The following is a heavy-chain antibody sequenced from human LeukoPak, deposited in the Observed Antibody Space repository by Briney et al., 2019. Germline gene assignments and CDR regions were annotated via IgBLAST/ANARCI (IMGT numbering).Heavy chain of an antibody. J-gene: IGHJ5*02. V-gene: IGHV1-69*13. CDR1: GGTFSSYA. D-gene: IGHD6-13*01. CDR2: IIPMFGTA. Sequence: LVKVTCKSSGGTFSSYAMSRVRQTPGQGLVWMGGIIPMFGTANYAQKFQGRVTITADESANIAYMELSSLRSEDTAVYYCARGPFPLAATVATNNWFVPWGQGTLVTVSS. CDR3: ARGPFPLAATVATNNWFVP.